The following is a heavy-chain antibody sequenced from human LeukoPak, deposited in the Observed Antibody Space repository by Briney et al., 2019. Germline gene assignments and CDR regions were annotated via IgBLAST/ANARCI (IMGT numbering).Heavy chain of an antibody. D-gene: IGHD2-15*01. V-gene: IGHV3-48*01. Sequence: PGGSLRLSCAASGFTVSSNYMSWVRQAPGKGLEWVSYISSSSSTIYYADSVKGRFTISRDNAKNSLYLQMNSLRAEDTAVYYCARSKGYCSGGSCLSFDYWGQGTLVTVSS. CDR3: ARSKGYCSGGSCLSFDY. J-gene: IGHJ4*02. CDR2: ISSSSSTI. CDR1: GFTVSSNY.